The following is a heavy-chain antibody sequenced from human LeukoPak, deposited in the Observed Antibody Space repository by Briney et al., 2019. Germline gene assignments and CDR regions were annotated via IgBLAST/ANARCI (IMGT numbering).Heavy chain of an antibody. D-gene: IGHD1-7*01. J-gene: IGHJ6*02. Sequence: GRSLRLSCAASGFTFDDYAMHWVRHAPGKGLEWVSGISWNSGSIGYADSVKGRFTISRDNAKNSLYLQMNSLRAEDTALYYCAKDLELRKKYYYYGMDVWGQGTTVTVSS. CDR2: ISWNSGSI. V-gene: IGHV3-9*01. CDR3: AKDLELRKKYYYYGMDV. CDR1: GFTFDDYA.